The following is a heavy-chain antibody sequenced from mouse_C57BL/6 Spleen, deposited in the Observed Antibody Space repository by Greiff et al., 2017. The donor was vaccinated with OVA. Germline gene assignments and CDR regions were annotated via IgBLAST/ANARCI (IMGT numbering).Heavy chain of an antibody. V-gene: IGHV1-15*01. CDR3: TRDSRMDY. D-gene: IGHD3-2*01. CDR1: GYTFTDYE. J-gene: IGHJ4*01. CDR2: IDPETGGT. Sequence: VQLVESGAELVRPGASVTLSCKASGYTFTDYEMHWVKQTPVHGLEWIGAIDPETGGTAYNQKFKGKAILTADKSSSTAYMELRSLTSEDSAVYYCTRDSRMDYWGQGTSVTVSS.